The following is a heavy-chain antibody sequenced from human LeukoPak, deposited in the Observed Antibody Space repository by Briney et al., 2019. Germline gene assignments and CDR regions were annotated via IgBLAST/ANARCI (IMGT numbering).Heavy chain of an antibody. Sequence: ASVKVSCKASGYTFTNYYMHWVRQAPGQGLEWMGIINPSGGGTSYAQKFQGRLTMTRDTSTTTVYMELSSLRSEDTVMYYCAREIGPRQLHLWGSAFDYWGQGTLVTVSS. CDR1: GYTFTNYY. J-gene: IGHJ4*02. CDR2: INPSGGGT. CDR3: AREIGPRQLHLWGSAFDY. D-gene: IGHD5-18*01. V-gene: IGHV1-46*01.